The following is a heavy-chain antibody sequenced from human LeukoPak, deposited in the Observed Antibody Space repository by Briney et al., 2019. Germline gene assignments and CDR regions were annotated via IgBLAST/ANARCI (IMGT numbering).Heavy chain of an antibody. CDR1: GFTFSSYA. Sequence: PGRSLRLSCAASGFTFSSYAMHWVRQAPGKGLEWVAVISYDGSNKYYADSVKGRFTISRDNSKNTLYLQMNSLRAEDTAVYYCARSNRDHFSYYFDYWGQGTLVTVSS. D-gene: IGHD1-14*01. CDR3: ARSNRDHFSYYFDY. CDR2: ISYDGSNK. V-gene: IGHV3-30*14. J-gene: IGHJ4*02.